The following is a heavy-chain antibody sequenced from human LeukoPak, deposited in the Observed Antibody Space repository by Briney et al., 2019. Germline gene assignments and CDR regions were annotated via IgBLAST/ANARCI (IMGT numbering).Heavy chain of an antibody. CDR3: AKGSSSNIAARLNY. D-gene: IGHD6-6*01. Sequence: GGSLRLSCAASGFTFSNYAMSWVRQAPGKGLEWVSGISGSDGGTYYADSVKGRFAISRDNSKNTLFLQMNSLRAEDTAVYYCAKGSSSNIAARLNYWGQGTLVTVSS. CDR2: ISGSDGGT. V-gene: IGHV3-23*01. J-gene: IGHJ4*02. CDR1: GFTFSNYA.